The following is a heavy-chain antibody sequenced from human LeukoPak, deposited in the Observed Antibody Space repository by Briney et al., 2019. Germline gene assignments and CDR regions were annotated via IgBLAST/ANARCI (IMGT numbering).Heavy chain of an antibody. CDR2: ISSSSAYI. J-gene: IGHJ4*02. Sequence: GGSLRLSWAASGFTFSAYTMHWVRQAPGKGLEWVSSISSSSAYIYYADSLKGRFIISRDNGDNSLHLQVDSLRGEDTALYYCARGGRNYDALTGYFDLQYFDYWGQGTLVTVSS. D-gene: IGHD3-9*01. V-gene: IGHV3-21*01. CDR1: GFTFSAYT. CDR3: ARGGRNYDALTGYFDLQYFDY.